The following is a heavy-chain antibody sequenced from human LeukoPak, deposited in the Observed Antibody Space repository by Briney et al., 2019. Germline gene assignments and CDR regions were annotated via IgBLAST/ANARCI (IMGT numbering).Heavy chain of an antibody. V-gene: IGHV1-69*13. CDR1: GYTFTGYY. J-gene: IGHJ4*02. CDR2: IIPIFGTA. Sequence: SVKVSCKASGYTFTGYYMHWVRQAPGQGLEWMGGIIPIFGTANYAQKFQGRVTITADESTSTAYMELSSLRSEDTAVYYCARHRSPIAAAGRGFDYWGQGTLVTVSS. D-gene: IGHD6-13*01. CDR3: ARHRSPIAAAGRGFDY.